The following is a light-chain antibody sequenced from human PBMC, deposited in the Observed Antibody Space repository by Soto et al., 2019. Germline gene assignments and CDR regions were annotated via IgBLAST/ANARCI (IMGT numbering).Light chain of an antibody. Sequence: EIVLTQSPATLSLSPGERATLSCRASQSVSSYLAWYQQKPGQAPRLLIYDASNRATGIPARFGGSGSGTDFTLTISSLEPEDVAVYYCQQRSNWLIFTFGPGTKVDIK. V-gene: IGKV3-11*01. CDR1: QSVSSY. CDR3: QQRSNWLIFT. CDR2: DAS. J-gene: IGKJ3*01.